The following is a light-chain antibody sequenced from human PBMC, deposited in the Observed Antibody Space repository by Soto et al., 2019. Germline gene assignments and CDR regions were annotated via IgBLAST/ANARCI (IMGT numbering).Light chain of an antibody. CDR1: SSDVGAYNY. CDR3: SSYTSSSTWL. CDR2: EVS. V-gene: IGLV2-14*03. Sequence: QSALTQPASVSGSPGQSITISCTGTSSDVGAYNYVSWYQQHPGKAPKLMIYEVSNRPSGVSNRFSGSKSANTASLTISGHQAGDDADYYCSSYTSSSTWLFGGGTKLTVL. J-gene: IGLJ3*02.